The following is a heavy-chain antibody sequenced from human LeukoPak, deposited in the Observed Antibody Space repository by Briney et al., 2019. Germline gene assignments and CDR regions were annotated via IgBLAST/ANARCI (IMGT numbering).Heavy chain of an antibody. D-gene: IGHD6-19*01. Sequence: SETLSLTCAVYGGSFSGYYWSWIRQPPGKGLEWIGEINHSGSTNYNPSLKSRVTISVDTSKNQFSLKLSSVTAADTAVYYCARVAYSSGWQGVGYYYYYYMDVWGKGTTVTVSS. CDR1: GGSFSGYY. J-gene: IGHJ6*03. V-gene: IGHV4-34*01. CDR2: INHSGST. CDR3: ARVAYSSGWQGVGYYYYYYMDV.